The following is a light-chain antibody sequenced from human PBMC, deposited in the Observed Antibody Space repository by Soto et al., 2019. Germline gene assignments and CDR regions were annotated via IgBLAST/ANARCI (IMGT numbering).Light chain of an antibody. Sequence: QYVLTQPPSASGTPGQRVTISCSGSSSNIGSNNVNWYQQLPGTAPKLLIYSNNQRPSGVPDRFSGSKSGTSASLAISGLQSEDEADYYCAAWDDSLMGVFGGGTQLTVL. CDR1: SSNIGSNN. J-gene: IGLJ3*02. V-gene: IGLV1-44*01. CDR3: AAWDDSLMGV. CDR2: SNN.